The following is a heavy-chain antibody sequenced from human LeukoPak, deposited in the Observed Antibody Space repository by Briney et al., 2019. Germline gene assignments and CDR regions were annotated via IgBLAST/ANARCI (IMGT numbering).Heavy chain of an antibody. V-gene: IGHV4-38-2*01. CDR1: GYSISSGYY. CDR2: IYHSGST. CDR3: ARTDCSGGSCYFDY. D-gene: IGHD2-15*01. J-gene: IGHJ4*02. Sequence: SETLSLTCAVSGYSISSGYYWGWIRQPPGKGLEWIGSIYHSGSTYYNPSLKSRVTISVDTSKNQFSLKLSSVTAADTAVYYCARTDCSGGSCYFDYWGQGTLVTVSS.